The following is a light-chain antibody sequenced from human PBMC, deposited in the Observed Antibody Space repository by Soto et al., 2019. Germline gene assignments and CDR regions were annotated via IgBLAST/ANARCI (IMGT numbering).Light chain of an antibody. CDR1: SNYVGGYDF. J-gene: IGLJ1*01. Sequence: QSALTQPPSASGSPGQSVTISCTGTSNYVGGYDFVSWYQQHPGRAPKLIIVEVNKWPSGVPDHFSASKSGNTASLTVSGLQAEDEADYYCSSYAGDNTYVFGTGNKVTVL. CDR2: EVN. CDR3: SSYAGDNTYV. V-gene: IGLV2-8*01.